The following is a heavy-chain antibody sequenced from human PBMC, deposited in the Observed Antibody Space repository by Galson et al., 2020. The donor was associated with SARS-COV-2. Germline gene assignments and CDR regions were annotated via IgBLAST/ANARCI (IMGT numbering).Heavy chain of an antibody. CDR1: GHTFTYSG. J-gene: IGHJ4*02. D-gene: IGHD1-26*01. CDR2: ISTYNGNT. Sequence: ASVKVSCKASGHTFTYSGISWVRQAPGQGLEWLGWISTYNGNTNYAQNLQARLTMTTDTSTTTAYMELRSLRSDDAAVYYCASDTGGGRFDYWGQGTLVTVSS. CDR3: ASDTGGGRFDY. V-gene: IGHV1-18*04.